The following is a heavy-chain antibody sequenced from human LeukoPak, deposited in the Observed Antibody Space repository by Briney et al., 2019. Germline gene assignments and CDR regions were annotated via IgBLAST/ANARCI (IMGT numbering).Heavy chain of an antibody. D-gene: IGHD3-9*01. Sequence: GGSLRLSCAASGLTFRTYTMNWVRQAPGKGLEWVSSISSGSSYIYYADSMKGRFTISRDNAKNSLYLQMNSLKAEDTAVYFCASHYDIDYWGQGTLVTVSS. CDR3: ASHYDIDY. V-gene: IGHV3-21*06. CDR2: ISSGSSYI. J-gene: IGHJ4*02. CDR1: GLTFRTYT.